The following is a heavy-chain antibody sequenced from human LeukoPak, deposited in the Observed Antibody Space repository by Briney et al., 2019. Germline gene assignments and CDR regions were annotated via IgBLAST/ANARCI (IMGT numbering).Heavy chain of an antibody. Sequence: ASVKVSCKASGYTFTGYYLHWVRQAPGQGLEWMGWINPNSGDTKHAQEFQGRVTMTRDTSISTAYMELSGLRSDDTAVYYCARVLRASVWDNSGHPDYWGQGALVTVSS. CDR2: INPNSGDT. V-gene: IGHV1-2*02. J-gene: IGHJ4*02. CDR1: GYTFTGYY. D-gene: IGHD3-22*01. CDR3: ARVLRASVWDNSGHPDY.